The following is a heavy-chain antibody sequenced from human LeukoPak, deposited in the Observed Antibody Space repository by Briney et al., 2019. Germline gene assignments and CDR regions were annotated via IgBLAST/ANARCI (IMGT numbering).Heavy chain of an antibody. CDR2: ISAYNGNT. CDR3: AWDKGDDFWSGYSYSFDY. CDR1: GYTFTSYG. D-gene: IGHD3-3*01. Sequence: ASVKVSCKASGYTFTSYGISWVRQAPGQGLEWMGWISAYNGNTNYAQKFQGRVTMTRDTSISTAYMELSRLRSDDTAVYYCAWDKGDDFWSGYSYSFDYWGQGTLVTVSS. V-gene: IGHV1-18*01. J-gene: IGHJ4*02.